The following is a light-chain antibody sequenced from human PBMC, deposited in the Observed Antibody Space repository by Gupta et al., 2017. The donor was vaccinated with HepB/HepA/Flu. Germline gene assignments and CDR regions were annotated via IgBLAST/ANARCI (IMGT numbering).Light chain of an antibody. J-gene: IGKJ1*01. CDR3: QKYNSAPRT. CDR1: RTIANY. V-gene: IGKV1-27*01. Sequence: DINVTQSPSSLSASVGDRVTITCRTSRTIANYLAWYQQEPGKAPKLLIYAASTLQSGVPSRFSGSGSGTGFTLTISSLQPEDVATYYCQKYNSAPRTFGQGTKVAIK. CDR2: AAS.